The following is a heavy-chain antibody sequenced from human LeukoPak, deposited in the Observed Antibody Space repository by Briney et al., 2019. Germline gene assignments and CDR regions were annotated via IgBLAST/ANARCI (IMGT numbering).Heavy chain of an antibody. D-gene: IGHD6-6*01. CDR3: ARIQFESSSDAFDI. J-gene: IGHJ3*02. Sequence: VSGPTLVKPTQTLTLTCTFSGFSLSTSGMRVSWIRQPPGKALEWLARIDWDDDKFYSTSLKTRLTISKDTSKNQVVLTMTNMDPVDTATYYCARIQFESSSDAFDIWGQGTMVTVSS. V-gene: IGHV2-70*04. CDR1: GFSLSTSGMR. CDR2: IDWDDDK.